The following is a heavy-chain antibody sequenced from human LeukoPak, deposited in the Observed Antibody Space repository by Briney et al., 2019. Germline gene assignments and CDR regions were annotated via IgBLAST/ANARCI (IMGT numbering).Heavy chain of an antibody. D-gene: IGHD2-15*01. CDR1: GYTFTSYA. CDR2: INTNTGNP. CDR3: ARDVCGGSCYSESYYYYGMDV. Sequence: ASVKVSCRASGYTFTSYAMNWVRQAPGQGLEWMGWINTNTGNPTYAQGFTGRFVFSLDTSVSTAYLQISSLKAEDTAVYYCARDVCGGSCYSESYYYYGMDVWGQGTTVTVSS. V-gene: IGHV7-4-1*02. J-gene: IGHJ6*02.